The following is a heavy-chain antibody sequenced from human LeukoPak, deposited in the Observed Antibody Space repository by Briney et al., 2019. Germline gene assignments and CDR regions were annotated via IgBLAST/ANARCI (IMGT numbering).Heavy chain of an antibody. J-gene: IGHJ5*02. D-gene: IGHD4-11*01. CDR1: GFTFSNDW. CDR3: ARDSKFAFWFDP. Sequence: GGSLRLSCIASGFTFSNDWMTRVRQVPGKGLEWVGKIKEDGTEKVYVDSVKGRFTISRDNAKNSLYLQMNSLRAEDTAVYYCARDSKFAFWFDPWGQGTLVTVSS. CDR2: IKEDGTEK. V-gene: IGHV3-7*01.